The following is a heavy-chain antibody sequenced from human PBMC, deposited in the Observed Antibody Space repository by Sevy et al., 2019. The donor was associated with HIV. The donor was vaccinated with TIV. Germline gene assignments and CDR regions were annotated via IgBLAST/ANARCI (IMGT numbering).Heavy chain of an antibody. D-gene: IGHD3-22*01. Sequence: GGSLRLSCAVSGFTLTSYAMNWVRQAPGKGLEWVSGVSGSGGSTYYADSMKGRFTISRDNSRNTLYLQINSLRAEDTAVYYCVKDVAYDNTYLDYWGQGTLVTVSS. J-gene: IGHJ4*02. CDR3: VKDVAYDNTYLDY. CDR2: VSGSGGST. V-gene: IGHV3-23*01. CDR1: GFTLTSYA.